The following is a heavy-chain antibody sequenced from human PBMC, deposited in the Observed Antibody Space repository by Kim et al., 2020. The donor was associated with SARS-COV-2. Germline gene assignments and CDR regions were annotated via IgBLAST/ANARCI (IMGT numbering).Heavy chain of an antibody. CDR3: AKDFGRYDFWSGSPPNWFDP. CDR2: ISGDGGST. D-gene: IGHD3-3*01. CDR1: GFTFDDYA. J-gene: IGHJ5*02. V-gene: IGHV3-43*02. Sequence: GGSLRLSCAASGFTFDDYAMHWVRQAPGKGLECVSLISGDGGSTYYADSVKGRFTISRDNSKNSLYLQMNSLRTEDTALYYCAKDFGRYDFWSGSPPNWFDPWGQGTLVTVSS.